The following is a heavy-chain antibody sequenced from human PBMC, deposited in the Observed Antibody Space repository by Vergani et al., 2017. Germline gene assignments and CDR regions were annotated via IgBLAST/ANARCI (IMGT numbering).Heavy chain of an antibody. CDR3: ARVFTLPPDWFDP. CDR2: IIPIFGTA. D-gene: IGHD3-16*01. V-gene: IGHV1-69*13. Sequence: QVQLVQSGAEVKKSGASVKVSCKVSGYTLTELSMQWVRQAPGKGLEWMGGIIPIFGTANYAQKFQGRVTITADESTSTAYMELSSLRSEDTAVYYCARVFTLPPDWFDPWGQGTLVSVSS. CDR1: GYTLTELS. J-gene: IGHJ5*02.